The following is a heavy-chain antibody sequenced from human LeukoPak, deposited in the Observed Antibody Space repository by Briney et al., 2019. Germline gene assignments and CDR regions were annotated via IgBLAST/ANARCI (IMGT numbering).Heavy chain of an antibody. D-gene: IGHD2-2*01. J-gene: IGHJ4*02. CDR1: GGSISSGGYY. CDR3: ARASYQLLLKGYFDY. Sequence: SETLSLTCTVSGGSISSGGYYWSWIRQHPGKGLEWIGYIYYSGSTYYNPSLKSRVTISVDTSKNQFSLKPSSVTAADTAVYYCARASYQLLLKGYFDYWGQGTLVTVSS. CDR2: IYYSGST. V-gene: IGHV4-31*03.